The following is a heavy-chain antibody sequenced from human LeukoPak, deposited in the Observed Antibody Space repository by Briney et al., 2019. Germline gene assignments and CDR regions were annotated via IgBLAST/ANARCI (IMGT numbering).Heavy chain of an antibody. CDR2: IIPIFGTA. CDR3: ARSPRFRELSYPYYYYGMDV. D-gene: IGHD3-10*01. CDR1: GGTFISYA. J-gene: IGHJ6*02. V-gene: IGHV1-69*13. Sequence: SVKVSCKASGGTFISYAISWVRQAPGQGLEWMGGIIPIFGTANYAQKFQGRVTITADESTSTAYMELSSLRSEDTAVYYCARSPRFRELSYPYYYYGMDVWGQGTTVTVSS.